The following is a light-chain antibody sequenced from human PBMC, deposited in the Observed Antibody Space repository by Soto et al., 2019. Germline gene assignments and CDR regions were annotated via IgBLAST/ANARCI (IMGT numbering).Light chain of an antibody. Sequence: QAVVTQPPSASGIPGQRVTISCSGRSSNIGSNYVYWYQQLPGTAPKLLIYRNNQRPSGVPDRFSGSKSGTSASLAISGLRSEDEADYYCAAWDDSLSGVVFGGGTKVTVL. CDR3: AAWDDSLSGVV. J-gene: IGLJ2*01. V-gene: IGLV1-47*01. CDR2: RNN. CDR1: SSNIGSNY.